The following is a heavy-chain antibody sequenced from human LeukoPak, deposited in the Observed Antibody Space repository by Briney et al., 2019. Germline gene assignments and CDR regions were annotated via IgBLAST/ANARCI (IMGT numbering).Heavy chain of an antibody. J-gene: IGHJ3*02. Sequence: GESLKISCKGSGYSFTSYWIGWVRQMPGKGLEWMGIIHPGDSDTRYSPSFQGQVTISVDKSISTAYLQWSSLKASDTAMYYCARPGIAADDGKDAFDIWGQGTMVTVSS. CDR2: IHPGDSDT. V-gene: IGHV5-51*01. D-gene: IGHD6-13*01. CDR3: ARPGIAADDGKDAFDI. CDR1: GYSFTSYW.